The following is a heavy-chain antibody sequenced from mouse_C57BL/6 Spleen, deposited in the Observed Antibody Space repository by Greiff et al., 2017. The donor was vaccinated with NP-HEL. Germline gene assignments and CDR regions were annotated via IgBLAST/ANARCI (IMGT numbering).Heavy chain of an antibody. V-gene: IGHV1-69*01. CDR2: IDPSDSYT. Sequence: VQLQQPGAELVMPGASVKLSCKASGYTFTSYWMHWVKQRPGQGLEWIGEIDPSDSYTNYNQKFKGKSTLTVDKSSSTAYMQLSSLTSEDSADYYCARGHGYYPFAYWGQGTLVTVSA. CDR3: ARGHGYYPFAY. D-gene: IGHD2-3*01. J-gene: IGHJ3*01. CDR1: GYTFTSYW.